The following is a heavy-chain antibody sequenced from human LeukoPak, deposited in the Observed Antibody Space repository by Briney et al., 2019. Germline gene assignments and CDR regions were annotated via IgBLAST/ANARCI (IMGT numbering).Heavy chain of an antibody. CDR3: ARSTSTMTAYVY. J-gene: IGHJ4*02. CDR2: ISYSGST. CDR1: GDSISSYY. Sequence: SETLSLTCTVSGDSISSYYWSWIRQPPGKGLEWIEYISYSGSTNYNSSLQSRVTISVDTSKSHFSLKLASVTAADTAVYYCARSTSTMTAYVYWGQGILVTVSS. V-gene: IGHV4-59*01. D-gene: IGHD3-9*01.